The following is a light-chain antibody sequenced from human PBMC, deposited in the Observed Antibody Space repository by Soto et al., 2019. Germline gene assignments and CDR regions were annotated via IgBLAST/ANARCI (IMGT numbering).Light chain of an antibody. CDR3: QHHNSYSQT. CDR1: QSIGHY. CDR2: GAS. J-gene: IGKJ1*01. V-gene: IGKV1-5*01. Sequence: DIQMTQSPPTLSASVGDRVTITCRASQSIGHYLAWYQQMPGKAPKLLIYGASTLQSGVPSRFSGSGSGTEFTLTISSLQPDDFGTYFCQHHNSYSQTFGQGTKVDIK.